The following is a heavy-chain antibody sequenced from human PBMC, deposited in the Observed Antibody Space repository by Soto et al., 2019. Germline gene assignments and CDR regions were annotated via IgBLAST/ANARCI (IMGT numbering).Heavy chain of an antibody. J-gene: IGHJ4*02. CDR1: GYSFTSYW. V-gene: IGHV5-51*01. CDR3: ARTYYYDSSGYSTYYFDY. Sequence: PGESLKISCKGSGYSFTSYWIGWVRQMPGKGLEWMGIIYPGDSDTRYSPSFQGQVTISADKSISTAYLQWSSLKASDTAMYYCARTYYYDSSGYSTYYFDYWGQGTLVTVSS. D-gene: IGHD3-22*01. CDR2: IYPGDSDT.